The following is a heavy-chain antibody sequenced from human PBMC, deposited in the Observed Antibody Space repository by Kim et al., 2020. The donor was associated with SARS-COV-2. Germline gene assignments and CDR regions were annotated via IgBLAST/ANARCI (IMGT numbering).Heavy chain of an antibody. CDR1: GGSFSGYY. V-gene: IGHV4-34*01. J-gene: IGHJ4*02. CDR3: ARGRSGWYPINLYYFDY. CDR2: INHSGST. Sequence: SETLSLTCAVYGGSFSGYYWSWIRQPPGKGLEWIGEINHSGSTNYNPSLKSRVTISVDTSKNQFSLKLSSVTAADTAVYYCARGRSGWYPINLYYFDYWGQGTLVTVSS. D-gene: IGHD6-19*01.